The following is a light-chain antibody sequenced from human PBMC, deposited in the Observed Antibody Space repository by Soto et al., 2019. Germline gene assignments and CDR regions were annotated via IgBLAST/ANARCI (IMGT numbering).Light chain of an antibody. CDR3: SSYTSSSTLVV. V-gene: IGLV2-14*01. Sequence: QSALTQPASVSGSPGQSITISCTGTSSDVGGYNYVSWYQQHPGKAPKLMIYDVSNRPSGVSNRFSGSKSGNTASLTISGLQDEAEADYYCSSYTSSSTLVVFGGGTKLTVL. CDR1: SSDVGGYNY. J-gene: IGLJ2*01. CDR2: DVS.